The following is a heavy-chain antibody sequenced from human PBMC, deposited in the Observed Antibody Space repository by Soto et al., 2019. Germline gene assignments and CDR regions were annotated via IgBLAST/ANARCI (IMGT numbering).Heavy chain of an antibody. V-gene: IGHV1-46*01. CDR1: GYTFINYY. CDR3: ARHLAAGDV. CDR2: INPTGGST. Sequence: QVHLVQSGAEVKKPGASVKVSCKASGYTFINYYIHWVRQAPGHGLEWMAIINPTGGSTNYAQKFQGRITLIMDTSTSTVYMELSSLTSEHTAMYYCARHLAAGDVWGQGTLVTVSS. J-gene: IGHJ4*02. D-gene: IGHD2-8*02.